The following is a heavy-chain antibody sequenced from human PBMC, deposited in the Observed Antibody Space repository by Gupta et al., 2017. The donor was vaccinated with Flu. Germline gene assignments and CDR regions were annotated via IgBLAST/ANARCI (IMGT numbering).Heavy chain of an antibody. V-gene: IGHV2-26*01. CDR1: GFSLSNARMG. D-gene: IGHD5-12*01. J-gene: IGHJ5*02. CDR3: ARIGVEMATITWFDP. Sequence: QVTLKESGPVLVKPTATLTLTCTVSGFSLSNARMGVSWIRQPPGKALEWLAHIFSNDEKSYSTSLKSRLTISKDTSKSQVVLTMTNMDPVDTATYYCARIGVEMATITWFDPWGQGTLVTVSS. CDR2: IFSNDEK.